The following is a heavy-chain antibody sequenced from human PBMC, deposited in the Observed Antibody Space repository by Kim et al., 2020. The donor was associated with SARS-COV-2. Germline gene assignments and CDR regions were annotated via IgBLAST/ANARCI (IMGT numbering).Heavy chain of an antibody. CDR3: ARDRPLSNKMNLSLGGPNKGGGRYGNSDGIDY. D-gene: IGHD3-16*01. V-gene: IGHV3-33*01. J-gene: IGHJ4*02. CDR2: IWYDGSNK. CDR1: GFTFSSYG. Sequence: GGSLRLSCAASGFTFSSYGMHWVRQAPGKGLEWVAVIWYDGSNKYYADSVKGRFTISRDNSKNTLYLQMNSLRAEDTAVYYCARDRPLSNKMNLSLGGPNKGGGRYGNSDGIDYWGQGTLVTVSS.